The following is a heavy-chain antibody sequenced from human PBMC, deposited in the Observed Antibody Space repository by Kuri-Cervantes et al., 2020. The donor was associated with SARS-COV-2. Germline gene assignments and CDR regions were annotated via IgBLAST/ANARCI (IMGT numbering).Heavy chain of an antibody. CDR2: IRYDGSNK. J-gene: IGHJ4*02. CDR3: ARMKQDYYDSSGYPDY. CDR1: RYSFTSYW. D-gene: IGHD3-22*01. V-gene: IGHV3-30*02. Sequence: GESLKISCKGSRYSFTSYWIGWVRQAPGKGLEWVAFIRYDGSNKYYADSVKGRFTISRDNSKNTLYLQMNSLRAEDTAVYYCARMKQDYYDSSGYPDYWGQGTLVTVSS.